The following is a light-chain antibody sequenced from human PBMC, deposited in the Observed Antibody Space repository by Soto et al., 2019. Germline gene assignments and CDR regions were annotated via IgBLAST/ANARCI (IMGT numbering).Light chain of an antibody. CDR1: QSVNSN. CDR2: GAS. J-gene: IGKJ1*01. Sequence: EIVMTQSPATLSVSPGERATLSCRASQSVNSNLAWYQQIPGQAPRLLIYGASTRATGIPARFSGSGSGTEFTLTISSLQSEDFVVYYCQQYNNWPPTWTFGQGTKVEIK. V-gene: IGKV3-15*01. CDR3: QQYNNWPPTWT.